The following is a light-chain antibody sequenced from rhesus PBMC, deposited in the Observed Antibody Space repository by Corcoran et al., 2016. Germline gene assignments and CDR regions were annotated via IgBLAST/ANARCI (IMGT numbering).Light chain of an antibody. CDR2: GAS. V-gene: IGKV3-24*04. CDR3: LQSSTWPRT. Sequence: EIVMTQSPATLALSPGERATLSCRASQSVSSYLAWYQQKPGQAPRLLIYGASSRATGIPDRVIGSESGTEFTLTISSLEPGDVGIYFCLQSSTWPRTFGQGTKVEIK. J-gene: IGKJ1*01. CDR1: QSVSSY.